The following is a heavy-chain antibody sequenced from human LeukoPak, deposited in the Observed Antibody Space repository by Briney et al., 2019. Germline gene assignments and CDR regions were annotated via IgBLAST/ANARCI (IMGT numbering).Heavy chain of an antibody. D-gene: IGHD3-9*01. CDR3: ARDPGPILTGYYAPYYFDY. Sequence: SEALSLTCTVSGGSMSSYYWSWIRQPPGKGLEWIGYIYYSGSTNYNPSLKSRVTISIDTSKNQFSLKLSSVTAADTAVYYCARDPGPILTGYYAPYYFDYWGQGTLVTVSS. CDR1: GGSMSSYY. V-gene: IGHV4-59*01. J-gene: IGHJ4*02. CDR2: IYYSGST.